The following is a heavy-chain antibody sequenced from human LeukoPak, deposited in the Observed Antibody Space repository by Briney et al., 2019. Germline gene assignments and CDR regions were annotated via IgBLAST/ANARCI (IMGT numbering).Heavy chain of an antibody. V-gene: IGHV3-9*01. J-gene: IGHJ4*02. Sequence: GGSLRLSCAASGFTFDDYAMHWVRQAPGKGLEWVSGISWNSGSIGYADPVKGRFTISRDNAKNSLYLQMNSLRAEDTALYYCAKARLWFGELFYGLDYWGQGTLVTVSS. CDR2: ISWNSGSI. CDR3: AKARLWFGELFYGLDY. D-gene: IGHD3-10*01. CDR1: GFTFDDYA.